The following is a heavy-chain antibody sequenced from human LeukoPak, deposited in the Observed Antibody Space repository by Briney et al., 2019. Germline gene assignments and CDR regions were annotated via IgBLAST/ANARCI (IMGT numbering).Heavy chain of an antibody. D-gene: IGHD6-6*01. Sequence: ASVKVSCKASGYTFTSYYMHWVRQAPGQGLEWMGIINPSGGSTSYAQKFQGRVTMTRDTSTSTVYMELSSLRSDDTAVYYCARVARIQYAFDIWGQGTMVTVSS. J-gene: IGHJ3*02. CDR1: GYTFTSYY. V-gene: IGHV1-46*01. CDR2: INPSGGST. CDR3: ARVARIQYAFDI.